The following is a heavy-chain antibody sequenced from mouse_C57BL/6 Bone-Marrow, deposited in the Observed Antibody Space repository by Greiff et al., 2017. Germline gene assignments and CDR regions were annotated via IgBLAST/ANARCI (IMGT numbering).Heavy chain of an antibody. CDR3: ARSSYVRYFDV. Sequence: EVKVVESGGGLVKPGGSLKLSCAASGFTFSDYGMHWVRQAPEKGLEWVAYISSGSSTIYYADTVKGRFTISRDNAKNTLFLQMTSLRSEDTAMYYCARSSYVRYFDVWGTGTTVTVSS. CDR2: ISSGSSTI. CDR1: GFTFSDYG. D-gene: IGHD1-1*01. J-gene: IGHJ1*03. V-gene: IGHV5-17*01.